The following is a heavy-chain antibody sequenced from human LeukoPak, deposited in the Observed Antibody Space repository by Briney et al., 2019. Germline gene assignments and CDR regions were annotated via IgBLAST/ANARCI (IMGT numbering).Heavy chain of an antibody. D-gene: IGHD3-22*01. CDR3: AREGRYSSGYRNTIDY. J-gene: IGHJ4*02. Sequence: KASETLSLTCTVSGGSISIGGYYWSWIRQHPGKGLEWIGYIYYSGSTYYNPSLKSRVTISVDTSKNQFSLKLSSVTAADTAVYYCAREGRYSSGYRNTIDYWGQGTLVTVSS. CDR1: GGSISIGGYY. CDR2: IYYSGST. V-gene: IGHV4-31*03.